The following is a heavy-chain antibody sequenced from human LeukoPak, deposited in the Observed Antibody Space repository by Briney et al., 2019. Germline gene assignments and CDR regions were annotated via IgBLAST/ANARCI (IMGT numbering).Heavy chain of an antibody. V-gene: IGHV3-7*03. CDR2: IKSDGSGI. CDR1: GFPLSNSW. D-gene: IGHD1/OR15-1a*01. J-gene: IGHJ6*04. CDR3: AGGNSMDV. Sequence: PGGSLRFSCAASGFPLSNSWMYWVRQAPGKGLEGVANIKSDGSGISYVDSEKGRFIISRDNARNSLYLQMNSLRVEDTAVYFCAGGNSMDVWGKGTAVTVSS.